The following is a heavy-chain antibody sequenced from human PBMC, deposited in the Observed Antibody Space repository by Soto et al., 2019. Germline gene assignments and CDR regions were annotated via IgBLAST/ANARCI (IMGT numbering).Heavy chain of an antibody. CDR2: IIPIFGTA. Sequence: QVQLVQSGAEVKKPGSSVKVSCKASGGTFSSYAISWVRQAPGQGLEWMGGIIPIFGTANYAQTFQGRVTITADESTSTAYMELGSLRSEDTAVYYCARAIAAAGTSFYYYYGMDVWGQGTTVTVSS. D-gene: IGHD6-13*01. CDR1: GGTFSSYA. V-gene: IGHV1-69*01. CDR3: ARAIAAAGTSFYYYYGMDV. J-gene: IGHJ6*02.